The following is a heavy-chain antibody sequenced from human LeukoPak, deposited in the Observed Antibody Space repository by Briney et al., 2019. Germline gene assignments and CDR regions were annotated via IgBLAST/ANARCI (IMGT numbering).Heavy chain of an antibody. Sequence: GSLRLSCAASGFPFRIFWMSWVRQAPGKGLEWVANIKQDGSERYYMDSVKGRFTISRDNAKNSLYLRLSSLRAEDTAVYYCAREPYYYYYYLDVWGKGTTVTVSS. CDR3: AREPYYYYYYLDV. V-gene: IGHV3-7*01. J-gene: IGHJ6*03. CDR2: IKQDGSER. CDR1: GFPFRIFW.